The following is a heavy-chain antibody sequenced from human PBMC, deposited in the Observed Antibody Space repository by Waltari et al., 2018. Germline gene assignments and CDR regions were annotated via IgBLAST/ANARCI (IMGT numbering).Heavy chain of an antibody. CDR3: AGIRRGFWFFDL. CDR2: VICDSGYI. J-gene: IGHJ2*01. V-gene: IGHV3-48*04. Sequence: EVQLVESGGGLVQPGGSLRLSCAASGMTLTTYSMNWVRQAPGKGLEWISYVICDSGYIYYADSVRGRFTISRDNAQNSMYLQMNNLRADDTAVYYCAGIRRGFWFFDLWGRGTLVTVSS. D-gene: IGHD3-10*01. CDR1: GMTLTTYS.